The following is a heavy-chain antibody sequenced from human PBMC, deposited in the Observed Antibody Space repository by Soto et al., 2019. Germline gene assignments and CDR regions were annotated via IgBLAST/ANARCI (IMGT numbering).Heavy chain of an antibody. CDR2: MNPNSGNT. D-gene: IGHD6-19*01. V-gene: IGHV1-8*01. CDR3: ARGGEAVAGENIYYYYYYMAV. J-gene: IGHJ6*03. Sequence: QVQLVQSGAEVKKPGASVKVSCKASGYTFTSYDINWVRQATGQGLEWMGWMNPNSGNTGYAQKFQGRVTMTRNTPISTAYMELSSLRSEDTAVYYCARGGEAVAGENIYYYYYYMAVWGKGTTVTVSS. CDR1: GYTFTSYD.